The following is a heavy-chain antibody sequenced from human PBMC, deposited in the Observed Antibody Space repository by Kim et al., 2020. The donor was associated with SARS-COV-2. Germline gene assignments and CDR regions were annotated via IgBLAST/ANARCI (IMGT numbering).Heavy chain of an antibody. D-gene: IGHD1-26*01. CDR3: AKDKRFKSGAEGPFDI. Sequence: GGSLRLSCAASGFTFGDYAMHWVRQAPGKGLEWVSGISWNSGSIGYADSVKGRFTISRDNAKNSLYLQMNSLRAEDTALYYCAKDKRFKSGAEGPFDIWGQGTMVTVSS. CDR2: ISWNSGSI. J-gene: IGHJ3*02. V-gene: IGHV3-9*01. CDR1: GFTFGDYA.